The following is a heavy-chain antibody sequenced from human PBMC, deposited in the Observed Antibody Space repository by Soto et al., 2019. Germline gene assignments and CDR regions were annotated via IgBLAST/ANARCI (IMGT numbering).Heavy chain of an antibody. CDR1: GFTFARYS. Sequence: PGGSLRLSCAASGFTFARYSMNWVRQAPGKGLEWVSSISSTTNYIYYADSMKGRFTVSRDNAKNSVYLEMNSLSAEDTAVYYCARESEDLTSNFDYWGQGTLVTVSS. CDR2: ISSTTNYI. J-gene: IGHJ4*02. CDR3: ARESEDLTSNFDY. V-gene: IGHV3-21*01.